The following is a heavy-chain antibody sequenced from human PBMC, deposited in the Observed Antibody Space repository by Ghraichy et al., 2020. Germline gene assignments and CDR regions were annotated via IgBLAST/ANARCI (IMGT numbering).Heavy chain of an antibody. D-gene: IGHD2-8*01. V-gene: IGHV3-21*01. J-gene: IGHJ4*02. CDR1: GFTFRNYN. Sequence: GASLNISCAASGFTFRNYNMNWVRQAPGKGLEWVSSISSSSSYMYYADSVKGRFTISRDNAKNSVYLQMNSLRAEDTAVYYCVRDYTSMVHYWGQGTLVTVSS. CDR3: VRDYTSMVHY. CDR2: ISSSSSYM.